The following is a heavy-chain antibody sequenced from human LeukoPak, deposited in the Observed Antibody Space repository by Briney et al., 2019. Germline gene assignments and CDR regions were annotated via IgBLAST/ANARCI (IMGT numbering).Heavy chain of an antibody. CDR2: IYYSGST. D-gene: IGHD5-18*01. CDR3: ASSLGYSYGYPPDY. Sequence: PSETLSLTCTVSGGSISSYYWSWIRQPPGKGLEWIGYIYYSGSTNYNPSLKSRVTISVDTSKNQFPLKLSSVTAADTAVYYCASSLGYSYGYPPDYWGQGTLVTVSS. J-gene: IGHJ4*02. V-gene: IGHV4-59*08. CDR1: GGSISSYY.